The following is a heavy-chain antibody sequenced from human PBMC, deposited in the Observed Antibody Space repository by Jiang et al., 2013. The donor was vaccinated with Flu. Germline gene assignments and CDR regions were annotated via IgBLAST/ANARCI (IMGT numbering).Heavy chain of an antibody. D-gene: IGHD3-3*01. J-gene: IGHJ5*02. CDR2: IYYSGST. V-gene: IGHV4-59*01. CDR1: GGSISSYY. CDR3: ARSITIFGVVSWFDP. Sequence: GPGLVKPSETLSLTCTVSGGSISSYYWSWIRQPPGKGLEWIGYIYYSGSTNYNPSLKSRVTISVDTSKNQFSLKLSSVTAADTAVYYCARSITIFGVVSWFDPWGQGTLVTVSS.